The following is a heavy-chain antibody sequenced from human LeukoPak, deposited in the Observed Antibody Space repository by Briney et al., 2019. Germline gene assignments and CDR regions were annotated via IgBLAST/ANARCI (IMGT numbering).Heavy chain of an antibody. V-gene: IGHV3-15*01. CDR1: GFTFSNAW. CDR3: TTDAAGDYDSSGPYYFDY. CDR2: IKSKTDGGTT. Sequence: PGGSLRRSGAASGFTFSNAWMSWVRQAPRKGLEWVVRIKSKTDGGTTDYAAPVKGRFNISRDDSKNTLYLQMNSLKTEDTAVYYCTTDAAGDYDSSGPYYFDYWGQGPMVTVSS. J-gene: IGHJ4*02. D-gene: IGHD3-22*01.